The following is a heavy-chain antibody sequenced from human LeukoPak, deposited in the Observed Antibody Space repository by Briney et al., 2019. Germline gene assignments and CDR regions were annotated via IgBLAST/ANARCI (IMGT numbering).Heavy chain of an antibody. Sequence: PGGSLRLSCEASGFTFSKYWMSWVRQAPGKGLECVANIAEDGSEKYYVDSVKGRITISRDNAKSTLYLQMNSLRVDDTAVYYCGRGRSMNDWGQGTLVTVSS. J-gene: IGHJ4*02. CDR2: IAEDGSEK. D-gene: IGHD5-24*01. V-gene: IGHV3-7*01. CDR3: GRGRSMND. CDR1: GFTFSKYW.